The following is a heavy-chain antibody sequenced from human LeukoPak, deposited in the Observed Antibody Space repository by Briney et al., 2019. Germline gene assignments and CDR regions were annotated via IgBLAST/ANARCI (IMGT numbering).Heavy chain of an antibody. CDR1: GFIFRDHS. CDR3: ARDHNYAFDN. D-gene: IGHD5-24*01. Sequence: HSGGSLRLSCVASGFIFRDHSMNWVRQAPGKGLEWISYIGIDSGNTKYADSVKGRFTISGDNAKNSLYLQMNSLRVEDTAVYYCARDHNYAFDNWGQGTLVTVSS. V-gene: IGHV3-48*04. CDR2: IGIDSGNT. J-gene: IGHJ4*02.